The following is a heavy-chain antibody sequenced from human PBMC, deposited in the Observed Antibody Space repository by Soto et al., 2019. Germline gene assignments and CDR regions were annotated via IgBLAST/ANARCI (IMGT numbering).Heavy chain of an antibody. D-gene: IGHD3-16*01. CDR3: ARPRGGQPCPFDD. Sequence: QVQLVESGGGVVQPGRSLRLSCAASGFTFSSLGMHWVRQAPGKGLEWVAVIWYDGSNTYYADSVKGRFTISRDNSKNTLYLQMNTLRVEDTAVYYCARPRGGQPCPFDDWGQGTLVTVSS. J-gene: IGHJ4*02. V-gene: IGHV3-33*01. CDR1: GFTFSSLG. CDR2: IWYDGSNT.